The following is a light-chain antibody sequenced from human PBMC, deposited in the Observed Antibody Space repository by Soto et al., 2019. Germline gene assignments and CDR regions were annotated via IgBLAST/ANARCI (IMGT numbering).Light chain of an antibody. CDR1: QSISTW. Sequence: DIQMTQSPSTLSASVGDRVTITCRASQSISTWLAWYQQKPGKAPKLLIYKASSLESGVLSRFSGSGAGTEFTLTISRLQPDDFATDYCQQYSNYWTFGQGTKVEIK. V-gene: IGKV1-5*03. CDR3: QQYSNYWT. CDR2: KAS. J-gene: IGKJ1*01.